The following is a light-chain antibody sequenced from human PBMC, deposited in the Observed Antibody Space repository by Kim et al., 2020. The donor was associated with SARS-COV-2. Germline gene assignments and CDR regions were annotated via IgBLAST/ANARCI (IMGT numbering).Light chain of an antibody. J-gene: IGKJ4*01. CDR1: QSVTSNY. Sequence: LSPVERATLSCRASQSVTSNYLAWYQQKPGQTPRLLIYGASSRATGIPDRFSGSGSGTDFTLTISRLEPEDFAEYYCQQYGSSPRFGGGTKVDIK. CDR3: QQYGSSPR. CDR2: GAS. V-gene: IGKV3-20*01.